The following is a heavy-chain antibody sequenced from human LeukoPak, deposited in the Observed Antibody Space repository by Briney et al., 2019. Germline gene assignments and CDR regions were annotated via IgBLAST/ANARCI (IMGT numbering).Heavy chain of an antibody. CDR2: ISYDGSNK. V-gene: IGHV3-30-3*01. D-gene: IGHD3-22*01. CDR1: GFTFSDYY. Sequence: GSLRLSCAASGFTFSDYYMSWVRQAPGKGLEWVAVISYDGSNKYYADSVKGRFTISRDNSKNTLYLQMNSLRAEDTAVYYCARDSSSGYYIDAFDIWGQGTMVTVSS. CDR3: ARDSSSGYYIDAFDI. J-gene: IGHJ3*02.